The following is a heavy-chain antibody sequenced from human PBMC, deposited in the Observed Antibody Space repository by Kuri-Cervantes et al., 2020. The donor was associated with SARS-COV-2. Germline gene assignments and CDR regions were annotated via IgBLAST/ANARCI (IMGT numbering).Heavy chain of an antibody. CDR1: GYSFTNYG. CDR2: INTKTGNP. Sequence: ASVKVSCKASGYSFTNYGLNWVRQAPGQGLEWMGWINTKTGNPKYAQDFTGRFFFSLDTSVSTTYLQISSLRSEDTAVYYCAREGELLYYFDYWGQGTLVTVSS. J-gene: IGHJ4*02. V-gene: IGHV7-4-1*02. D-gene: IGHD1-26*01. CDR3: AREGELLYYFDY.